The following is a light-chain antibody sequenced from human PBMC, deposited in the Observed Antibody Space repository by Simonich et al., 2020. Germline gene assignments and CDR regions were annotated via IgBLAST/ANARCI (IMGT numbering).Light chain of an antibody. CDR2: DVS. J-gene: IGLJ3*02. CDR3: SSYTSSSNWV. V-gene: IGLV2-14*01. CDR1: SSDVGGYNY. Sequence: QSALTQPASVSGSPGQSITISCTGTSSDVGGYNYVSWYQQHPGKAPKLMISDVSKRPSGVSNRFSGSKSGNTASLTISGLQAEDEADYYCSSYTSSSNWVFGGGTKLTVL.